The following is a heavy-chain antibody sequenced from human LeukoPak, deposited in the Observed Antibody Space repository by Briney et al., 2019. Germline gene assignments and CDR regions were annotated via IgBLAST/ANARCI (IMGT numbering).Heavy chain of an antibody. CDR3: AKCLYYYESSGYYPDY. Sequence: GGSVRLSCAASGFTFSTYAMSWVRQAPGKGLEWVSAISTTGAGTYYADSVQGRFTISRDNSKNMLYLQMNSLRAEDTAVYYCAKCLYYYESSGYYPDYWGQGTLVTVSS. D-gene: IGHD3-22*01. J-gene: IGHJ4*02. CDR1: GFTFSTYA. CDR2: ISTTGAGT. V-gene: IGHV3-23*01.